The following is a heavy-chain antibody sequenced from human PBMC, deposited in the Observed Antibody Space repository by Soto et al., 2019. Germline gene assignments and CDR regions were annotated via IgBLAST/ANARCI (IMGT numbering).Heavy chain of an antibody. CDR2: IVYDGSSQ. Sequence: PXGSLRLSCAASGFTFSSYTMSWVRQAPGKGLEWVAVIVYDGSSQYYTDSVRGRFTISRDNSKNTLYLQVNSLRPEDTAVYYCARDSGHHYYYGMDVWGQGTTVTVSS. V-gene: IGHV3-30-3*01. J-gene: IGHJ6*02. CDR3: ARDSGHHYYYGMDV. CDR1: GFTFSSYT.